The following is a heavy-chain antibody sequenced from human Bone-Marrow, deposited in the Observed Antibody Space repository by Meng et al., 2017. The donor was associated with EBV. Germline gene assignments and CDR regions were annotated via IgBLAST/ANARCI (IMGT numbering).Heavy chain of an antibody. CDR3: ARGRNYYGSGSYYIGFDP. J-gene: IGHJ5*02. CDR2: MNPNRGNT. V-gene: IGHV1-8*01. D-gene: IGHD3-10*01. Sequence: GSWVRNAGASVKLYCKASVNTFTSYDINGVRQATGQGFEWMGWMNPNRGNTGYAQKFQGRVTMTRNTSISTAYMELSSLRSEDTAVYYCARGRNYYGSGSYYIGFDPWGQGTLVTVSS. CDR1: VNTFTSYD.